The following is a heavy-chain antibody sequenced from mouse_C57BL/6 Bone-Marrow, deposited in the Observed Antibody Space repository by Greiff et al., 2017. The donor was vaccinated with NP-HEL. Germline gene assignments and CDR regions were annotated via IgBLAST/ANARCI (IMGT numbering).Heavy chain of an antibody. CDR3: ARWGTTVVATD. CDR1: GYTFTDYY. D-gene: IGHD1-1*01. Sequence: EVQGVESGPVLVKPGASVKMSCKASGYTFTDYYMNWVKQSHGKSLEWIGVINPYNGGTSYNQKVKGKATLTVDKSSSTAYMKLNSLTSEDSAVYYCARWGTTVVATDWGQGTTLTVSS. CDR2: INPYNGGT. J-gene: IGHJ2*01. V-gene: IGHV1-19*01.